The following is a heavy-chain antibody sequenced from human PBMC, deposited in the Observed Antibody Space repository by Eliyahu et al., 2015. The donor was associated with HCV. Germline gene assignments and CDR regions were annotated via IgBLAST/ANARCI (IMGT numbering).Heavy chain of an antibody. CDR2: TYYRSKWYN. CDR3: ARDGYYYYGMDV. V-gene: IGHV6-1*01. J-gene: IGHJ6*02. Sequence: GLEWLGRTYYRSKWYNDYAVSVKSRITINPDTSKNQFSLQLNSVTPEDTAVYYCARDGYYYYGMDVWGQGTTVTVSS.